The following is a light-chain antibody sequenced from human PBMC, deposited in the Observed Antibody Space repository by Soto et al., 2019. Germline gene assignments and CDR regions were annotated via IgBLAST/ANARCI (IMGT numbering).Light chain of an antibody. CDR1: QSISGSH. CDR2: GAS. V-gene: IGKV3-20*01. Sequence: EIVLTQSPGPLSLSPGERATLSCRSSQSISGSHLAWYQQKPGQAPRLIIYGASSRATGIPDRFSGSGSGTDFTLTTSRLEPEDVAVYYCQQYGSSPLTLGGGTKVDIK. CDR3: QQYGSSPLT. J-gene: IGKJ4*01.